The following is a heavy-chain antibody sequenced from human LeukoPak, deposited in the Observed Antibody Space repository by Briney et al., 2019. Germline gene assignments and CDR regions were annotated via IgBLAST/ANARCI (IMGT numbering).Heavy chain of an antibody. V-gene: IGHV4-59*01. D-gene: IGHD2-15*01. CDR1: GGSISYYY. CDR2: IYYNGST. J-gene: IGHJ4*02. CDR3: ARKGGHFDY. Sequence: SETLSLTCTVSGGSISYYYWSWIRQSPGKALEWIGYIYYNGSTNYNPSLKSRVTISVDMSKNQFSLKVTSVTAADTAIYYCARKGGHFDYWGQGTLVTVSS.